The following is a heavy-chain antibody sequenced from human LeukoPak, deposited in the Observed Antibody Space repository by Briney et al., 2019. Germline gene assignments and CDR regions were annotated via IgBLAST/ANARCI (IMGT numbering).Heavy chain of an antibody. D-gene: IGHD6-13*01. CDR3: ARTGYCSSKYCDYYGMDV. CDR2: IYYSGST. Sequence: SETLSLTCAVSGDSINSYYWSWIRRPPGRGLECIGYIYYSGSTNYNPSLRSRVTISVDTSKTHFSLKLRSVTAADTAVYYCARTGYCSSKYCDYYGMDVWGQGITVTVAS. V-gene: IGHV4-59*01. J-gene: IGHJ6*02. CDR1: GDSINSYY.